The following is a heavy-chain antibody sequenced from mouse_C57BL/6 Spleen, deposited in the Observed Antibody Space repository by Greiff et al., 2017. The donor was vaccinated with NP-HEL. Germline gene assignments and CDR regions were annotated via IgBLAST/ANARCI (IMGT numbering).Heavy chain of an antibody. V-gene: IGHV5-16*01. CDR2: INYDGSST. Sequence: EVKLMESEGGLVQPGSSMKLSCTASGFTFSDYYMAWVRQVPEKGLEWVANINYDGSSTYYLDSLKSRFIISRDNAKNILYLQMSSLKSEDTATYYCARDGQYYAMDYWGQGTSVTVSS. J-gene: IGHJ4*01. CDR1: GFTFSDYY. CDR3: ARDGQYYAMDY.